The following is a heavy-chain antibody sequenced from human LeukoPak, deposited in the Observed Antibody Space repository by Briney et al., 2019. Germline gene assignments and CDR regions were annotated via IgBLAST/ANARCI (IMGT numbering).Heavy chain of an antibody. CDR1: GFTFSSHW. J-gene: IGHJ3*02. D-gene: IGHD3-9*01. CDR3: ARDSVGTYYDISAGGDAFDI. V-gene: IGHV3-7*01. CDR2: IKQDGSDK. Sequence: GGSLRLSCAASGFTFSSHWMSWVRQAPGKGLEWLANIKQDGSDKYYVDSVRGRFTISRDNAKNSLYLQMNSLRAEDTAVYYCARDSVGTYYDISAGGDAFDIWGQGTMVTVSS.